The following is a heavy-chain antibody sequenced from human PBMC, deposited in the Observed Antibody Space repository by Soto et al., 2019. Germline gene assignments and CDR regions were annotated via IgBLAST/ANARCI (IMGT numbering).Heavy chain of an antibody. D-gene: IGHD6-13*01. CDR1: GFTFANYA. CDR2: ISRDGDGT. CDR3: ARGLSSSWYYLRNYYYYGMDV. Sequence: GSLRLSCAASGFTFANYAMHWVRQVPGRGLEWVSVISRDGDGTHYADSVKGRFVISRDNSKNSLYLQMSSLRSEDTALYYCARGLSSSWYYLRNYYYYGMDVWGQGTTVTVSS. J-gene: IGHJ6*02. V-gene: IGHV3-43D*03.